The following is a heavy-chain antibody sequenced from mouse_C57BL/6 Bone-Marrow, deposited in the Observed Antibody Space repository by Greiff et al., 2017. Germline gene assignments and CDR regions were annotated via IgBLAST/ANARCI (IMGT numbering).Heavy chain of an antibody. CDR2: ISSGSSTI. CDR3: ARRYYGSSPYYAMDY. CDR1: GFTFSDYG. D-gene: IGHD1-1*01. J-gene: IGHJ4*01. Sequence: EVMLVESGGGLVKPGGSLKLSCAASGFTFSDYGMHWVRQAPEKGLEWVAYISSGSSTIYYADTVKGRFTISRDNAKNTLFLQMTSLRSEDTAMYYCARRYYGSSPYYAMDYWCQGTSVTVSS. V-gene: IGHV5-17*01.